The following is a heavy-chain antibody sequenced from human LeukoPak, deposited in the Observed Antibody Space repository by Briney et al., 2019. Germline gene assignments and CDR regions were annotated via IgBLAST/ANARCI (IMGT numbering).Heavy chain of an antibody. CDR3: ARDRYSSGWYDY. CDR2: IYYSGST. D-gene: IGHD6-19*01. Sequence: PSETLSLTCTVSGGSISSYYWSWIRQPPGKGLEWIGYIYYSGSTNYNPSLKSRVPISVDTSKNQFSLKLSSVTAADTAVYYCARDRYSSGWYDYWGQGTLVTVSS. V-gene: IGHV4-59*01. CDR1: GGSISSYY. J-gene: IGHJ4*02.